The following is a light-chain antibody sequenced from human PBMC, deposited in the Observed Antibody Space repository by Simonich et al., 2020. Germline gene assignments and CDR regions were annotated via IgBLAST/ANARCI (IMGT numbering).Light chain of an antibody. V-gene: IGLV2-14*03. Sequence: QSALTQPASVSGSPGQSITISCTGTSRDVGGYNYVSWYQQHPGKAPKIMIYDVSNWPSGFSNRLSGSKSGNTASLTISGLQAEDEADYYCSSYTSSSTVVFGGGTKLTVL. J-gene: IGLJ2*01. CDR2: DVS. CDR3: SSYTSSSTVV. CDR1: SRDVGGYNY.